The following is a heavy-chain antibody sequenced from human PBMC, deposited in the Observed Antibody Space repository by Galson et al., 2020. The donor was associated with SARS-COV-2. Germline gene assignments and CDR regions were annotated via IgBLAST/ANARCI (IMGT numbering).Heavy chain of an antibody. Sequence: GESLKISCKASGYTFTGYYMHWVRQAPGQGLEWMGWINPNSGGTNYAQKFQGWVTMTRDTSISTAYMELSRLRSDDTAVYYCARAIIPYYDFWSGYSKTHDAFDIWGQGTMVTVSS. V-gene: IGHV1-2*04. CDR3: ARAIIPYYDFWSGYSKTHDAFDI. CDR1: GYTFTGYY. J-gene: IGHJ3*02. CDR2: INPNSGGT. D-gene: IGHD3-3*01.